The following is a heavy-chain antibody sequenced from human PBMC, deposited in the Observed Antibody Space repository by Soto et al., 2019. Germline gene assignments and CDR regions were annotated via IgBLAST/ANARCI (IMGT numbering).Heavy chain of an antibody. Sequence: SVKVSCKASGGTFSSYAISWVRQAPGQGLEWMGGIIPIFGTANYAQKFQGRVTITADESTSTAYMELISLRSEDTAVYYCAREMATIRDGDYFDYWGQGTLVTV. CDR3: AREMATIRDGDYFDY. V-gene: IGHV1-69*13. J-gene: IGHJ4*02. D-gene: IGHD5-12*01. CDR1: GGTFSSYA. CDR2: IIPIFGTA.